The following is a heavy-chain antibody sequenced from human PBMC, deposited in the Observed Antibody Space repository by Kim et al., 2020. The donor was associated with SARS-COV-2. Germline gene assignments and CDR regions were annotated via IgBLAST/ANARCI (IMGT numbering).Heavy chain of an antibody. J-gene: IGHJ4*02. CDR2: ISAYNGNT. D-gene: IGHD3-22*01. CDR1: GYTFTSYG. CDR3: ARDWYYYDSSGDGFDY. V-gene: IGHV1-18*04. Sequence: ASVKVSCKASGYTFTSYGISWVRQAPGQGLEWMGWISAYNGNTNYAQKLQGRVTMTTDTSTSTAYMELRSLRSDDTAVYYCARDWYYYDSSGDGFDYWGQGTLVTVSS.